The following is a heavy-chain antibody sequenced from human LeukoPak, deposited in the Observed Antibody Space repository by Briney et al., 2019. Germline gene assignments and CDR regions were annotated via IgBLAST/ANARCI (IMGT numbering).Heavy chain of an antibody. CDR1: GFTFSNYA. J-gene: IGHJ5*01. V-gene: IGHV3-23*01. CDR3: ALGGIRWFDS. CDR2: ISGSGGST. Sequence: PGGSLRLSCAASGFTFSNYAMNWVRQAPGKGLEWVSGISGSGGSTDYADSVKGRFTISRDNSKNTLYLQMNSLRAEDTAVYYCALGGIRWFDSWGQGTLVTVYS. D-gene: IGHD3-16*01.